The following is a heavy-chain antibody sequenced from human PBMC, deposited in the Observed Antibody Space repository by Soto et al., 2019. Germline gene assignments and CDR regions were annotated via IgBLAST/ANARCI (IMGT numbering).Heavy chain of an antibody. CDR1: GYRFTSHW. Sequence: PGESLKISCKGSGYRFTSHWIGWGRQMPGKGLEWRGIIYPGDSETRYSPSFQGQVTISADKSISTAYLQWSSLEASAPAMSYCATHIVVVPAAPDAFDIWGQGTMVTVSS. V-gene: IGHV5-51*01. J-gene: IGHJ3*02. CDR2: IYPGDSET. CDR3: ATHIVVVPAAPDAFDI. D-gene: IGHD2-2*01.